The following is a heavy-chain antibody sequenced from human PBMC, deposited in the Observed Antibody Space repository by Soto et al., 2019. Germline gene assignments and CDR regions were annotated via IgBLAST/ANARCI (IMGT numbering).Heavy chain of an antibody. D-gene: IGHD3-10*01. Sequence: QVQLQESGPGLVKPSQTLSLTCTVSGGSISSGGYFWSWIRQHPGKGLEWIGDINYSGSTYTNPFTKILVTISVDTSMKLFSLKPGSVTAADTAGYYCARDILLWFGELPPRAHDAFDIWGQGTMVTVSS. CDR1: GGSISSGGYF. CDR3: ARDILLWFGELPPRAHDAFDI. CDR2: INYSGST. J-gene: IGHJ3*02. V-gene: IGHV4-31*01.